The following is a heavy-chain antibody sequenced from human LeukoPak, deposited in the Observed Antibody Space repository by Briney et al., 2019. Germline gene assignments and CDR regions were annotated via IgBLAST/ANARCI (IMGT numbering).Heavy chain of an antibody. CDR1: GGSISSYY. Sequence: SETLSLTCTVSGGSISSYYWSWIRQPPGKGLEWIGYIYYSGSTNYNPSLKSRVTISVDTSKNQFSLKLSSVTAADTAVYYCARRRDDYNALRAFDIWGQGTMVTVSS. J-gene: IGHJ3*02. CDR2: IYYSGST. V-gene: IGHV4-59*01. D-gene: IGHD5-24*01. CDR3: ARRRDDYNALRAFDI.